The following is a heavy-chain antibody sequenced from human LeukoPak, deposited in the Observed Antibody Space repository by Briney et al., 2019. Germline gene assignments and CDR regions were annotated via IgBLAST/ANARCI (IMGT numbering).Heavy chain of an antibody. D-gene: IGHD2-15*01. CDR1: GGSITTSYYY. V-gene: IGHV4-39*07. CDR3: ARARGRVVYAFDI. J-gene: IGHJ3*02. CDR2: IYYSGST. Sequence: SETLSLTCSVSGGSITTSYYYWVWIRQPPGKGLEWIGSIYYSGSTNYNPSLKSRVTISVDTSKNQFSLKLSSVTAADTAVYYCARARGRVVYAFDIWGQGTMVTVSS.